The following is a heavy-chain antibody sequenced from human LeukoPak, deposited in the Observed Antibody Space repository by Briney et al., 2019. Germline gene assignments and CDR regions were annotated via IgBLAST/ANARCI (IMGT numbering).Heavy chain of an antibody. J-gene: IGHJ5*02. CDR2: ISYDGSNK. V-gene: IGHV3-33*05. Sequence: VISYDGSNKYYADSVKGRFTISRDNSKNTLYLQMNSLRAEDTAVYYCAKASLRTIFGVVPSWGQGTLVTVSS. D-gene: IGHD3-3*01. CDR3: AKASLRTIFGVVPS.